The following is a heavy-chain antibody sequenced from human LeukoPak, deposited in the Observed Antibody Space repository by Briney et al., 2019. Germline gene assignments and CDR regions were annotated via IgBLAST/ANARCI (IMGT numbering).Heavy chain of an antibody. V-gene: IGHV3-21*01. Sequence: GGSLRLSCAASGFTFSSYSMNWVRQAPVKGLEWVSSISSSSSYIYYADSVKGRFTISRDNAKNSLYLQMNSLRAEDTAVYYCAREALYYPTEYFQHWGQGTLVTVSS. CDR1: GFTFSSYS. CDR2: ISSSSSYI. CDR3: AREALYYPTEYFQH. D-gene: IGHD3-10*01. J-gene: IGHJ1*01.